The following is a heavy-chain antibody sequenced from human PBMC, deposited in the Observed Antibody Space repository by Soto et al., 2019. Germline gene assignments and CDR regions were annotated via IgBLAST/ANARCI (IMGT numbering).Heavy chain of an antibody. CDR1: GDSISSYY. V-gene: IGHV4-59*01. CDR2: IHYSGST. CDR3: TRGGDPYKTGH. Sequence: PSETXSLTCTVSGDSISSYYWSWIRQPPGKGLEWIGYIHYSGSTNYNPSLKGRVTMSVDTSKNQFSLKLTSVNTADTAIYYCTRGGDPYKTGHWGQGTLVTVSS. D-gene: IGHD2-21*01. J-gene: IGHJ4*02.